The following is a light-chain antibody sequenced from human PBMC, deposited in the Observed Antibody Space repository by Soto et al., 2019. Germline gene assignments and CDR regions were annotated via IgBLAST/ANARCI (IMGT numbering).Light chain of an antibody. J-gene: IGKJ1*01. CDR1: QSISSY. Sequence: DIQMTQSPSSLSASVGDRVTITCRASQSISSYLNWYQQKPGKAPKLLIYAASSLQSGVPSRFSGSGSGTDFTLNISSLQPEDFATYYCQQSYSTPQTFGQGTKVESK. CDR3: QQSYSTPQT. CDR2: AAS. V-gene: IGKV1-39*01.